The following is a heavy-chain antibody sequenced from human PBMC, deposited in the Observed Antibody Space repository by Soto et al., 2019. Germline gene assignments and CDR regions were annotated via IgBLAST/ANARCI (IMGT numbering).Heavy chain of an antibody. J-gene: IGHJ4*02. Sequence: EVQLLESGGGLVQPGGSLRLSCAASGFTFSSYAMSWVRQAPGKGLEWVSAISGSGGGTYYADSVKGRFTISRDNSKNTLYLQMNSLRAEDTAVYYWHEWLPPPLLIEDYWGQGTLVTVSS. CDR1: GFTFSSYA. CDR2: ISGSGGGT. CDR3: HEWLPPPLLIEDY. D-gene: IGHD2-8*01. V-gene: IGHV3-23*01.